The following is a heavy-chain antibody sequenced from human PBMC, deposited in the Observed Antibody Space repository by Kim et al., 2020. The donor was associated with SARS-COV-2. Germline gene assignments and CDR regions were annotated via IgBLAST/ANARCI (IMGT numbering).Heavy chain of an antibody. Sequence: GESLKISCKASGYTFTQYWIGWVRQLPGKGLEWMGVIYPHDSDTRYSPSLQGHVHMSVDKSTNTAYLHWGSLKASDTAIYFCIRQYYFESVSYDALDIWGQDTRVTVSS. CDR3: IRQYYFESVSYDALDI. V-gene: IGHV5-51*01. CDR1: GYTFTQYW. D-gene: IGHD3-10*01. J-gene: IGHJ3*02. CDR2: IYPHDSDT.